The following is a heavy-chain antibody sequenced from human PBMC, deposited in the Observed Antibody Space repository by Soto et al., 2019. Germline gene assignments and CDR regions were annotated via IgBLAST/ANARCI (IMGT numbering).Heavy chain of an antibody. V-gene: IGHV5-51*01. CDR2: IYPGDSDN. CDR1: GYSFTSYW. Sequence: GESLKISCKGSGYSFTSYWIGWVRQMPGKGLEGMGIIYPGDSDNRYSPSFQGQLTISADKSISTAYLQWSSLKAPDTAMYYCATSYGSGSYYHVHAFDIWGQGTMVTVSS. CDR3: ATSYGSGSYYHVHAFDI. J-gene: IGHJ3*02. D-gene: IGHD3-10*01.